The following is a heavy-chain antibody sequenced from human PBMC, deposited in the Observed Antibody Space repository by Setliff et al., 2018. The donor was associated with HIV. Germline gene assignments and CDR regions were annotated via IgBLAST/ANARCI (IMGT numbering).Heavy chain of an antibody. V-gene: IGHV3-23*01. CDR3: AKRASDYYYMDV. Sequence: GGSLRLSCAASGFTFRNYAMTWVRQAPGKGLEWVSSIRGTGGDTYYSDSVKGRFTISRDNSKNTLYLQMNSLRAEDTAVYYCAKRASDYYYMDVWGKGTTVTVSS. CDR2: IRGTGGDT. J-gene: IGHJ6*03. CDR1: GFTFRNYA.